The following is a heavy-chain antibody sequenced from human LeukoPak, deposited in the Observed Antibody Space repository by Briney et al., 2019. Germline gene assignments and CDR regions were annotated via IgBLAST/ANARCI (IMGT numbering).Heavy chain of an antibody. J-gene: IGHJ4*02. CDR1: GGSFSGYY. CDR2: INHSGST. Sequence: SETLSLTCAVYGGSFSGYYWRWVRQPPGKGLEWGGEINHSGSTNYNPSLTSRVTISVDTSKNQFSLKLSSVTAADTAVYYCARQRKLEYSGSYSPDYWGQGTLVTVSS. CDR3: ARQRKLEYSGSYSPDY. D-gene: IGHD1-26*01. V-gene: IGHV4-34*01.